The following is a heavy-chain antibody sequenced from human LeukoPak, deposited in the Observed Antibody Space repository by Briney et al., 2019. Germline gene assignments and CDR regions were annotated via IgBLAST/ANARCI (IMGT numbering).Heavy chain of an antibody. V-gene: IGHV3-15*01. CDR3: TSSSSD. D-gene: IGHD6-19*01. CDR2: IKSKTDGGTT. J-gene: IGHJ4*02. CDR1: GFIFTNAW. Sequence: GGSLRLSCAASGFIFTNAWMNWVRQAPGKGLEWVGRIKSKTDGGTTDYAAPVKGRFTVSRDDSKKMLYLQMNSLKTEDTSVYYCTSSSSDWGQGTLVTVSS.